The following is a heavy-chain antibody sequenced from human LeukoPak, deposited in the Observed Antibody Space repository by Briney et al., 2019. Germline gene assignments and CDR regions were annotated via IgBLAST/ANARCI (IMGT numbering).Heavy chain of an antibody. CDR1: GGSFSGYY. J-gene: IGHJ4*02. CDR3: ARGLRAPLYYYDSSGYYGGGY. Sequence: SETLSLTXAVYGGSFSGYYWSWIRQPPGKGLEWIGEINHSGSTNYNPSLKSRVTISVDTSKNQFSLKLSSVTAADTAVYYCARGLRAPLYYYDSSGYYGGGYWGQGTLVTVSS. CDR2: INHSGST. D-gene: IGHD3-22*01. V-gene: IGHV4-34*01.